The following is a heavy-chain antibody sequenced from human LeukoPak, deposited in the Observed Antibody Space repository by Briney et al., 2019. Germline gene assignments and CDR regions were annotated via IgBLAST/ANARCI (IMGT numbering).Heavy chain of an antibody. Sequence: GGSLRLSCAASGFTFSSYSMNWVRQAPGKGLEWVSSISSSSSYIYYADSVKGRFTISRDNAKNSLYPQMNSLRAEDTAVYYCAREEEYQLLGAFDIWGQGTMVTVSS. CDR2: ISSSSSYI. J-gene: IGHJ3*02. CDR3: AREEEYQLLGAFDI. V-gene: IGHV3-21*01. D-gene: IGHD2-2*01. CDR1: GFTFSSYS.